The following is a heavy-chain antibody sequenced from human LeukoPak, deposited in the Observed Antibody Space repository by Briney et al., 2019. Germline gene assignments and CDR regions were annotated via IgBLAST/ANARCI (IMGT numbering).Heavy chain of an antibody. V-gene: IGHV3-30*04. CDR3: ARPSPPGDGYNPPDH. D-gene: IGHD5-24*01. CDR1: GFNFDNFA. Sequence: PGGSLRLSCVVSGFNFDNFAMHWVRQPLGKGLEWVAVISHDARTKDYADSMKGRITISRDNSKNTLFLQMNNLRTEDTAVYFCARPSPPGDGYNPPDHWGQGTLVTVSS. J-gene: IGHJ5*02. CDR2: ISHDARTK.